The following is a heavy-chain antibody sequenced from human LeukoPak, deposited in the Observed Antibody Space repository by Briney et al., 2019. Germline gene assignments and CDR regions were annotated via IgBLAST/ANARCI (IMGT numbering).Heavy chain of an antibody. Sequence: ASVKVSCKASGYTFTSYGISWVRQAPGQGLEWMGWISAYNGNTNYAQKLQGRVTMTTDTSTSTAYMELRSLRSDDTAVYYCAREVSLWSPGYGMDVWGKGTTVTVSS. CDR3: AREVSLWSPGYGMDV. V-gene: IGHV1-18*04. D-gene: IGHD3-10*01. CDR1: GYTFTSYG. CDR2: ISAYNGNT. J-gene: IGHJ6*04.